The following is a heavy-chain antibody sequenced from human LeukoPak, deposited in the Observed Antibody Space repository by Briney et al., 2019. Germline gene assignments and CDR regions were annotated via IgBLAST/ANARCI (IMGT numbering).Heavy chain of an antibody. J-gene: IGHJ5*02. D-gene: IGHD3-22*01. CDR1: GGSITSSSYY. Sequence: SETLSLTCTVSGGSITSSSYYWGWIRQPPGRWLGWIGCIYYSGSTYYNPSLKSRVTISVDTSKNQFSLKLSSVTAADTAVYYCARHGNYYDSSGYRWFDPWGQGTLVTVSS. CDR3: ARHGNYYDSSGYRWFDP. CDR2: IYYSGST. V-gene: IGHV4-39*01.